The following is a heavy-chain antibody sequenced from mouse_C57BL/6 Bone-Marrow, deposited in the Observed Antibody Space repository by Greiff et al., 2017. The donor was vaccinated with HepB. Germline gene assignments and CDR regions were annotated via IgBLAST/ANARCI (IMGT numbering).Heavy chain of an antibody. Sequence: EVQRVESGGGLVKPGGSLKLSCAASGFTFSDYGMHWVRQAPEKGLEWVAYISSGSSTIYYADTVKGRFTISRDNAKNTLFLQMTSLRSEDTAMYYCARLDSDGYYGRFAYWGQGTLVTVSA. V-gene: IGHV5-17*01. CDR1: GFTFSDYG. J-gene: IGHJ3*01. CDR3: ARLDSDGYYGRFAY. CDR2: ISSGSSTI. D-gene: IGHD2-3*01.